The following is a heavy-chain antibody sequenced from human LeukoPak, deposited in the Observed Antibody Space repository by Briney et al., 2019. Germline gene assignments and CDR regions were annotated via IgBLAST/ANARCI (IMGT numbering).Heavy chain of an antibody. V-gene: IGHV4-59*01. CDR1: GGSISSYY. D-gene: IGHD6-19*01. J-gene: IGHJ4*02. CDR2: IYYSGST. Sequence: SETLSLTCTVSGGSISSYYWSWIRQPPGKGLEWIGYIYYSGSTNYNPSLKSRVTISVDTSKNQFSLKLSSVTAADTAVYYCARVRALALDYWGQGTLVTVSS. CDR3: ARVRALALDY.